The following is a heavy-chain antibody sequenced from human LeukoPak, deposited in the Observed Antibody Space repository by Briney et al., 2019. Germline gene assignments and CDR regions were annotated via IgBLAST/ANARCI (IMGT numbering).Heavy chain of an antibody. D-gene: IGHD3-3*01. J-gene: IGHJ4*02. CDR3: AGHPYDFWSGVDY. Sequence: SETLSLTCAVSGYSISSGYYWGWIRQPPGKGLEWIGSIYHSGSTYYNPSLKSRVTISVDTSKNQFSLKLSSVTAADTAVYYCAGHPYDFWSGVDYWGQGTLVTVSS. V-gene: IGHV4-38-2*01. CDR2: IYHSGST. CDR1: GYSISSGYY.